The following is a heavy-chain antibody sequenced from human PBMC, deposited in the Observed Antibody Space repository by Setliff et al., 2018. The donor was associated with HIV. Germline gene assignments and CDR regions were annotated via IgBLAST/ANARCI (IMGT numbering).Heavy chain of an antibody. CDR1: GYTFTSYD. CDR2: MNPNSGKT. CDR3: TRGRFTAAGSGYYFDY. D-gene: IGHD6-25*01. V-gene: IGHV1-8*03. J-gene: IGHJ4*02. Sequence: ASVKVSCQASGYTFTSYDINWVRQATGQGRAWMGWMNPNSGKTGYAQNFQGRVTINRNTSISTAFMELSSLDSEDTAAYYCTRGRFTAAGSGYYFDYWGPGTLVTVSS.